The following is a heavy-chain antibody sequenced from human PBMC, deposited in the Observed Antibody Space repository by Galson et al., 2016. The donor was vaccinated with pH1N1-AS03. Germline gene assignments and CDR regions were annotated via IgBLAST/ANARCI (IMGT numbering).Heavy chain of an antibody. CDR1: GFSFRDSW. J-gene: IGHJ5*01. Sequence: SLRLSCAASGFSFRDSWMHWVRQAPGKGLVWVSRIESDGSSAFYADTVKGRFTISRDNAKNILYLQMNSLRVEDTAVYYCAKSDWLDSWGQGALVTVPS. V-gene: IGHV3-74*01. CDR2: IESDGSSA. CDR3: AKSDWLDS.